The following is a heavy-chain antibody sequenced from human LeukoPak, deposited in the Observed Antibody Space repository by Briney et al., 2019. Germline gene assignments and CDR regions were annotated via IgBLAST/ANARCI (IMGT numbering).Heavy chain of an antibody. Sequence: ASVKVSCKASGGTFSSYAISWVRQAPGQELEWMGWINTNTGNPTYAQGLTGRSVFSLDTSVSTAYLQISSLKAEDTAVYYCAREVRAFDYWGQGTLVTVSS. CDR2: INTNTGNP. CDR1: GGTFSSYA. D-gene: IGHD4-11*01. J-gene: IGHJ4*02. V-gene: IGHV7-4-1*02. CDR3: AREVRAFDY.